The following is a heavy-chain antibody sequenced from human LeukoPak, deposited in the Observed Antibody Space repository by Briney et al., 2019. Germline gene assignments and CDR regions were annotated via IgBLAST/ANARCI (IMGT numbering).Heavy chain of an antibody. CDR2: ISYDGSNK. Sequence: PGGSLRLSCAASGFTFSSYAMHWVRQAPDKGLEWVAVISYDGSNKYYADSVKGRFTISRDNSKNTLYLQMNSLRAEDTAVYYCARDLQFGDFNYWGQGTLVTVSS. CDR3: ARDLQFGDFNY. J-gene: IGHJ4*02. D-gene: IGHD3-16*01. CDR1: GFTFSSYA. V-gene: IGHV3-30-3*01.